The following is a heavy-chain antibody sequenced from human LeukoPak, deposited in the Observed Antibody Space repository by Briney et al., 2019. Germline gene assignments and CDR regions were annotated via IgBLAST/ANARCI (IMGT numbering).Heavy chain of an antibody. J-gene: IGHJ3*02. CDR3: ASSLPLIVVVLPASDAFDI. CDR1: GFTFSSYS. CDR2: ISSSSSYI. D-gene: IGHD2-2*01. V-gene: IGHV3-21*01. Sequence: PGRSLRLSCAASGFTFSSYSMNWVRQAPGKGLEWVSSISSSSSYIYYADSVKGRFTISRDNAKNSLYLQMNSLRAEDTAVYYCASSLPLIVVVLPASDAFDIWGQGTMVTVSS.